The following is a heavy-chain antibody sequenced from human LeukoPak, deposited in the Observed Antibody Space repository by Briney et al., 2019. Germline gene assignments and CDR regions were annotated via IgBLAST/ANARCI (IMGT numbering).Heavy chain of an antibody. CDR2: IYWDDDK. V-gene: IGHV2-5*02. Sequence: SGPTLVKPTHTLTLPCTLSWFSLSTSGVSGGWIRQPRGKVLEWLALIYWDDDKRYSPSLKSRLTTTKDTSKNQVLLTMTNMDPGDTATYYWAHRTGRNWFDPWGQGTLVTVPS. J-gene: IGHJ5*02. CDR1: WFSLSTSGVS. CDR3: AHRTGRNWFDP.